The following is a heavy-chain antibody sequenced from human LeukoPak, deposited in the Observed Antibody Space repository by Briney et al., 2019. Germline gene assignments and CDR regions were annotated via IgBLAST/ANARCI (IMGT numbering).Heavy chain of an antibody. Sequence: GGSLRLSCAPSGFTFSNYATYWVRQAPGKGLEWVSLISYDGSNRSYADSVKGRFTISRDNSKKTLYLQMNSLRVEDTAGYYCARGRLDYGDYLNWFDPWGQGTLVTVSS. CDR3: ARGRLDYGDYLNWFDP. CDR2: ISYDGSNR. J-gene: IGHJ5*02. CDR1: GFTFSNYA. D-gene: IGHD4-17*01. V-gene: IGHV3-30-3*01.